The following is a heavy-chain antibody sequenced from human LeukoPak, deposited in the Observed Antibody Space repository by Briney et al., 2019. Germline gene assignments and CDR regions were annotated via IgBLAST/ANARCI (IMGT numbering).Heavy chain of an antibody. V-gene: IGHV4-30-4*01. Sequence: PSETLSLTCTVSGGSISSGDYYWSWIRQPPGKGLEWIGYIYYSGSTYYNPSLKSRVTISVDTSKNQFSLKLSSVTAADTAVYYCARYTYYYGSGSSELDYWGQGTLVTVSS. D-gene: IGHD3-10*01. CDR1: GGSISSGDYY. CDR3: ARYTYYYGSGSSELDY. J-gene: IGHJ4*02. CDR2: IYYSGST.